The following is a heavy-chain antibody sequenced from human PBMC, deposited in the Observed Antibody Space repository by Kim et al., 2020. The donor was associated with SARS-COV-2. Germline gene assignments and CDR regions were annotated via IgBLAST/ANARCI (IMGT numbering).Heavy chain of an antibody. Sequence: SETLSLTCTVSGGSISSSSYYWGWIRQPPGKGLEWIGSIYYSGSTYYNPSLKSRVTISVDTSKNQFSLKLSSVTAADTAVYYCASGLGLRGPSLPALHYYYGMDVWGQGTTVTVSS. J-gene: IGHJ6*02. CDR2: IYYSGST. CDR3: ASGLGLRGPSLPALHYYYGMDV. CDR1: GGSISSSSYY. D-gene: IGHD3-16*02. V-gene: IGHV4-39*01.